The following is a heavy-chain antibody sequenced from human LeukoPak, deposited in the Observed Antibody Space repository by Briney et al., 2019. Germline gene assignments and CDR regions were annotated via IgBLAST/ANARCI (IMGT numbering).Heavy chain of an antibody. CDR3: ARGRTFAGIPFDY. CDR1: GGSFSGYY. CDR2: INHSGST. V-gene: IGHV4-34*01. D-gene: IGHD1-14*01. J-gene: IGHJ4*02. Sequence: KSSETLSLTCAVYGGSFSGYYWSWIRQPPGKGLEWIGEINHSGSTNYNPSLKSRVTISVDTSKNQFSLKLSSVTAADTAVYYCARGRTFAGIPFDYWGQGTLVTVSS.